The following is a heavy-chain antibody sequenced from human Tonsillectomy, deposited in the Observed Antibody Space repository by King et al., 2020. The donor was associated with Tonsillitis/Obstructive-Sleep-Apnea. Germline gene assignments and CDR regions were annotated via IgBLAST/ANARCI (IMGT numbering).Heavy chain of an antibody. CDR1: GVTVSNNY. CDR3: GTSSVRGGSDAFDI. Sequence: EVQLVESGGGLVQPGGSLRLSCAASGVTVSNNYMGWVRQTPGKGLEWVSLIYPNGDTSYTDSVKGRFIISRHNSNNTLCLQMNSLRPDDTALYYCGTSSVRGGSDAFDIWGQGEMVTVSS. V-gene: IGHV3-53*04. D-gene: IGHD3-22*01. J-gene: IGHJ3*02. CDR2: IYPNGDT.